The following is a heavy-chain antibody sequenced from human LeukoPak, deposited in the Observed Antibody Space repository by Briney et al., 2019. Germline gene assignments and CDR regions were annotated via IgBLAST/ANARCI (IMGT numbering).Heavy chain of an antibody. D-gene: IGHD6-13*01. CDR2: ISGSGGST. V-gene: IGHV3-23*01. Sequence: GGSRRLSCAASGFTFSSYAMSWVRQAPGKGLELVSAISGSGGSTYYADSVKGRFTISRDNSKNTLYLQMNSLRAEDTAVYYCAKTSIGSSSWFHWGQGTLVTVSS. CDR1: GFTFSSYA. CDR3: AKTSIGSSSWFH. J-gene: IGHJ4*02.